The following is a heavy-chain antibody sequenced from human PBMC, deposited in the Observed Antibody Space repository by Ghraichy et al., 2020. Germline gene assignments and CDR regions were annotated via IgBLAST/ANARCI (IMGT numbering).Heavy chain of an antibody. J-gene: IGHJ5*02. CDR1: GFTFSDYY. D-gene: IGHD6-19*01. V-gene: IGHV3-11*04. CDR2: ISSSGSTI. CDR3: AVYSSTDDWFDP. Sequence: GGSLRLSCAASGFTFSDYYMSWIRQAPGKGLEWVAYISSSGSTINKADSVKGRFTISRDNAKNSLFLQMNSLRADDTAVYYCAVYSSTDDWFDPWGQGTLVTDSS.